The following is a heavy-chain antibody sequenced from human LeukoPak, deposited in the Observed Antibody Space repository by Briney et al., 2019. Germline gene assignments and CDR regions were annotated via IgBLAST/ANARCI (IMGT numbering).Heavy chain of an antibody. J-gene: IGHJ4*02. CDR1: GFTFSSYS. D-gene: IGHD6-19*01. Sequence: GGSLRLSCAASGFTFSSYSMNWVRQAPGKGLEWVSSISSSSSYIYYADSVKGRFTISRDNAKNSLYLQIDSLRAEDTAVYYCARGIAVAARFDYWGQGTLVTVSS. V-gene: IGHV3-21*01. CDR2: ISSSSSYI. CDR3: ARGIAVAARFDY.